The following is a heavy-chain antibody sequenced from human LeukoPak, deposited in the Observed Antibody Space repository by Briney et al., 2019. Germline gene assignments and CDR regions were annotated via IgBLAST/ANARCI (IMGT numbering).Heavy chain of an antibody. CDR3: ARGNNSAFDI. CDR2: IWYDGSNK. D-gene: IGHD2/OR15-2a*01. J-gene: IGHJ3*02. V-gene: IGHV3-33*01. CDR1: GFTFSSYS. Sequence: PGGSLRLSCEASGFTFSSYSMHWVRQHPGKGLEWVAAIWYDGSNKYYADSVKGRFTISKDNSKNTLYLQMNSLRAEHRAVYYCARGNNSAFDIWGQGTMVTVSS.